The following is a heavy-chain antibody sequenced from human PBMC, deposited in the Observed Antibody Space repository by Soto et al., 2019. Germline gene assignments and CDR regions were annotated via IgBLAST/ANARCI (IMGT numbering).Heavy chain of an antibody. CDR3: ARHRTSTGRSYCVET. CDR1: VCSITIPDYC. Sequence: AGTXSLTWYVGVCSITIPDYCGCWMRQPPGKGLEWIASMYYSGRIYSNPSLKSRLTISVDTAKHRFSLRLTSVTAPHTAIYSCARHRTSTGRSYCVETWGQGVLVTVSS. CDR2: MYYSGRI. J-gene: IGHJ4*02. V-gene: IGHV4-39*01. D-gene: IGHD1-26*01.